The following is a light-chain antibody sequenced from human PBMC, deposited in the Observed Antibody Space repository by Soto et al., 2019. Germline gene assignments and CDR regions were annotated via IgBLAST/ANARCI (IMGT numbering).Light chain of an antibody. Sequence: EIVMAQSPATLSVSPGERATLSCRASQSVSSNLAWYPQKPGQAPRLLIYGASTRAPGIPARFHGRGSGTAFTLTIRSLQSEDFAVLYCRQYDNWPPWTFGQGTEGEIK. CDR2: GAS. J-gene: IGKJ1*01. CDR1: QSVSSN. V-gene: IGKV3-15*01. CDR3: RQYDNWPPWT.